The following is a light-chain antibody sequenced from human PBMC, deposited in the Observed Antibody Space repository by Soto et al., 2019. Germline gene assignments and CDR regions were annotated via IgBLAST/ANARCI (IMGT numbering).Light chain of an antibody. CDR1: QSVSSSY. CDR3: HQHQSLPRT. Sequence: EIVLTQSPGTLSLSPGERATLSCRASQSVSSSYLAWYQHKPGQAPRLLIYHTSNRATGIPARFSGSGSGTDFTLTISSLEPEDFAVYYCHQHQSLPRTFGQGTKVDIK. J-gene: IGKJ1*01. V-gene: IGKV3-11*01. CDR2: HTS.